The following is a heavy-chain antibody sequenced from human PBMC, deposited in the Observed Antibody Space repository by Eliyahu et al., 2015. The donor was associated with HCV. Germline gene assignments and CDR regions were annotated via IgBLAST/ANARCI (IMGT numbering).Heavy chain of an antibody. Sequence: QVQLQESGPGLVKPSQTLSLTCTVSGGSISSGSYYWSWIRQPAGKGLEGVWAFLYRGGPHPNPSLKSRVTMSVDTSKNQFSLKLSSVTAADTAVYYCARSDGYNSYYYYYMDVWGKGTTVTVSS. V-gene: IGHV4-61*02. CDR1: GGSISSGSYY. CDR2: FLYRGGP. D-gene: IGHD5-24*01. J-gene: IGHJ6*03. CDR3: ARSDGYNSYYYYYMDV.